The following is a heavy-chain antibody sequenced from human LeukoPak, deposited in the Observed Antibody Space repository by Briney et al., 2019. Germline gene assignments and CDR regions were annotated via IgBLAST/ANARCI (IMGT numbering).Heavy chain of an antibody. CDR2: IYYSGST. D-gene: IGHD3-22*01. CDR3: ARDPHKYYYDSVYAFDI. CDR1: GGSISSYY. V-gene: IGHV4-59*01. Sequence: SETLSLTCTVSGGSISSYYWSWIRQPPGKGLEWVGYIYYSGSTNYNPSLKSRVTISVDTSKNQFSLKLSSVTAADTAVYYCARDPHKYYYDSVYAFDIWGQGTMVTVSS. J-gene: IGHJ3*02.